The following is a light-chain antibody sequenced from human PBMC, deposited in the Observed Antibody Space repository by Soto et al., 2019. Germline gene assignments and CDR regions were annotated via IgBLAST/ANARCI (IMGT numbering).Light chain of an antibody. CDR2: DVS. J-gene: IGLJ1*01. Sequence: QSALTQPASVSGSPGQSITISCTGVSSDSGGYQYVSWYQQHPGKAPKLLIYDVSNRPSGVSNRFSGSESGTTASLTISGLQADDAADYFCSSFGSSSRLEGFGTGTKVTV. V-gene: IGLV2-14*03. CDR1: SSDSGGYQY. CDR3: SSFGSSSRLEG.